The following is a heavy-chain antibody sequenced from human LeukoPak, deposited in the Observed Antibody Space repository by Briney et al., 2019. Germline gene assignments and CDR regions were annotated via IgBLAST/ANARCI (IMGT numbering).Heavy chain of an antibody. V-gene: IGHV3-23*01. J-gene: IGHJ4*02. CDR3: AKDQLLVTTVVTIDY. CDR1: GGSISSSSYY. D-gene: IGHD4-23*01. Sequence: PSETLSLTCTVSGGSISSSSYYWGWIRQAPGKGLEWVSAISGSGGSTYYADSVKGRFTISRDNSKNTLYLQMNSLRAEDTAVYYCAKDQLLVTTVVTIDYWGQGTLVTVSS. CDR2: ISGSGGST.